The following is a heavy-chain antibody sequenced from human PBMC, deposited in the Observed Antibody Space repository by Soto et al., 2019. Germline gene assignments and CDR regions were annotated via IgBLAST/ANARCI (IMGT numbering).Heavy chain of an antibody. V-gene: IGHV3-23*01. Sequence: WLCXRLAGSAAGFTFVIYSIIVFRQAPGKGLEWVSSISGSGGSIYYAHSVKGRFNIYRDKTKNTLDLQMNSLRAEETAVYNPARVAKEHSSTKRRFELWGQRPLVNVYS. CDR3: ARVAKEHSSTKRRFEL. CDR1: GFTFVIYS. J-gene: IGHJ4*02. D-gene: IGHD6-13*01. CDR2: ISGSGGSI.